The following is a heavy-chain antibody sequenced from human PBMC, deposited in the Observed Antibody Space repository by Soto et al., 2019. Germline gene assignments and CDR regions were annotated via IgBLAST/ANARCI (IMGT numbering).Heavy chain of an antibody. CDR3: AKEQSWKATDY. V-gene: IGHV3-23*01. D-gene: IGHD1-1*01. Sequence: EVQLLESGGGLVQPGGSLRLSCAACGFTFSNYAMSWVRQAPGRGLEWVSIISGTGGSTYYADSVKGRFTISRDNSKNTLYLQMNSLRAEDTALYYCAKEQSWKATDYWGQGTLVTIFS. CDR2: ISGTGGST. CDR1: GFTFSNYA. J-gene: IGHJ4*02.